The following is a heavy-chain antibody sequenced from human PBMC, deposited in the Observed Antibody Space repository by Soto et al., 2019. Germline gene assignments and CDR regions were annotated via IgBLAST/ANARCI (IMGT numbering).Heavy chain of an antibody. CDR3: ARENYYYDSSGRGDFDY. D-gene: IGHD3-22*01. V-gene: IGHV4-38-2*02. CDR2: IYHSGST. CDR1: GYSISSGYY. Sequence: LSLTCAVSGYSISSGYYWGWIRQPPGKGLEWIGSIYHSGSTYYNPSLKSRVTISVDTSKNQFSLKLSSVTAADTAVYYCARENYYYDSSGRGDFDYWGQGTLVTVSS. J-gene: IGHJ4*02.